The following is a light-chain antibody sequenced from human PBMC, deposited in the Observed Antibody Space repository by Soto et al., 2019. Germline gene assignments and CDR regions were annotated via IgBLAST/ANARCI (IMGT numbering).Light chain of an antibody. CDR1: QSVSSNF. CDR2: GAS. CDR3: QQYGNSPIT. J-gene: IGKJ5*01. V-gene: IGKV3-20*01. Sequence: EIVLTQSPGTLSLSPGERATLSCRASQSVSSNFLVWYQQRPGQALRLLIYGASRRATGIPDRFSGSGSVADFTLTISRLEPEDFAVYYCQQYGNSPITFGQGTRRRL.